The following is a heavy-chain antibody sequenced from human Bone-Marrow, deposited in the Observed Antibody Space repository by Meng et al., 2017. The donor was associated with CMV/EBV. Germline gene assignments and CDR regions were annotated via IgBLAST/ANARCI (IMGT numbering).Heavy chain of an antibody. V-gene: IGHV4-59*01. D-gene: IGHD3-3*01. CDR1: GGSISSYY. CDR3: ARDMYDFWSGYAY. Sequence: SETLSLTCTVSGGSISSYYWSWIRQPPGKGLEWIGYIYYSGSTNYNPSLKSRVTISVDTSKNQFSLKLSSVTAADTAVYYCARDMYDFWSGYAYWGQGTLVTVDS. CDR2: IYYSGST. J-gene: IGHJ4*02.